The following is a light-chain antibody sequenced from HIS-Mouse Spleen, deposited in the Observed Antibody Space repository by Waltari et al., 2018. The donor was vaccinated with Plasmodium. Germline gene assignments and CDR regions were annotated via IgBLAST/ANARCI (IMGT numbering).Light chain of an antibody. CDR1: QIITSY. CDR2: AAS. V-gene: IGKV1-39*01. CDR3: QQSYSTPQLT. Sequence: DIQMTQSPSSLSASVGDRVPITCRASQIITSYLNWYQQKPGKAPKLLNYAASSLQSGVPSRFSGSGSGTDFTLTISSLQPEDFATYYCQQSYSTPQLTFGGGTKVEIK. J-gene: IGKJ4*01.